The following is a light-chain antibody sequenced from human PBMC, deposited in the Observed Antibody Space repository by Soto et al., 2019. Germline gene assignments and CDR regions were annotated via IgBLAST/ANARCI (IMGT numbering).Light chain of an antibody. J-gene: IGKJ5*01. CDR1: QSVSHA. CDR2: DAS. Sequence: EVVLTQSPATLCLSPGDRATLSCRASQSVSHALAWYQQKPGQAPRLLIHDASSRATGIPARFSGSGSETDFTLTICSLEPEDFAVYYCQQRGSWPPSITFGQGTRLEIK. CDR3: QQRGSWPPSIT. V-gene: IGKV3-11*01.